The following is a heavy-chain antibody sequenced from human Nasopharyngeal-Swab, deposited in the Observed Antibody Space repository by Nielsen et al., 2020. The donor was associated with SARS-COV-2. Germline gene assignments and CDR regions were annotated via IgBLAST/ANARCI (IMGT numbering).Heavy chain of an antibody. CDR2: TNHSGST. V-gene: IGHV4-34*01. Sequence: WIRQPPGKGLEWIGETNHSGSTNYNPSLKSRVTISVDTSNNQFSLKLSSVTAADTAVYYCARGSRSGINNYSSGWYFFDYWGRGALVTVSS. CDR3: ARGSRSGINNYSSGWYFFDY. D-gene: IGHD6-19*01. J-gene: IGHJ4*02.